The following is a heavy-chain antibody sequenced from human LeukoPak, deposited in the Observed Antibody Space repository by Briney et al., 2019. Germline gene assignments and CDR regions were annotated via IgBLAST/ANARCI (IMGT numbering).Heavy chain of an antibody. CDR3: ARGLGTVTAPYYYYGMDV. D-gene: IGHD4-17*01. CDR2: INHSGST. CDR1: GGSFSGYY. J-gene: IGHJ6*02. Sequence: SETLSLTCAVYGGSFSGYYWSWTRQPPGKGLEWIGEINHSGSTNYNPSLKSRVTISVDTSKNQFSLKLSSVTAADTAVYYCARGLGTVTAPYYYYGMDVWGQGTTVTVSS. V-gene: IGHV4-34*01.